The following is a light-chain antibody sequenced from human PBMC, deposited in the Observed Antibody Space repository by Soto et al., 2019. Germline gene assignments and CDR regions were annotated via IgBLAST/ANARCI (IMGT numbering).Light chain of an antibody. Sequence: EIVLTQSPATLSLSPGERATLSCRASQSVSSYLAWHQQKPGQAPRLLIYDASNRATGIPVRFSGSGSGTDFTLTICGLEPEDFAVYYCQQRNIWPTFGQGTKIEIK. CDR1: QSVSSY. V-gene: IGKV3-11*01. CDR3: QQRNIWPT. CDR2: DAS. J-gene: IGKJ1*01.